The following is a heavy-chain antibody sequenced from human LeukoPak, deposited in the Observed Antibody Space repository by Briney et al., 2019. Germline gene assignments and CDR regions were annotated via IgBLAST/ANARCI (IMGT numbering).Heavy chain of an antibody. V-gene: IGHV1-8*03. J-gene: IGHJ3*02. CDR3: ARVTPSSSGAFDI. Sequence: ASVKVSCKASGYTFTSYDINWVRQATGQGLEWMGWMNPNSGNTGYAQKFQGRVTITTDESTSTAYMELSSLRSEDTAVYYCARVTPSSSGAFDIWGQGTMVTVSS. CDR2: MNPNSGNT. D-gene: IGHD6-6*01. CDR1: GYTFTSYD.